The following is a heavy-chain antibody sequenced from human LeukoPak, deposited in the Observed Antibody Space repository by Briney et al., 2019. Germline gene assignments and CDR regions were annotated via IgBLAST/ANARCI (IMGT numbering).Heavy chain of an antibody. CDR3: AKRGSYYYYMDV. J-gene: IGHJ6*03. Sequence: PGGPLRPSCAAPGFPFSTYAMSWGRRAPGKGLEWGSTITRSGGSTYYADSVKGRFTISRDNSKNTLYLQMNSLRAEDTAVYYCAKRGSYYYYMDVWGNGTTVTVSS. CDR1: GFPFSTYA. D-gene: IGHD3-10*01. V-gene: IGHV3-23*01. CDR2: ITRSGGST.